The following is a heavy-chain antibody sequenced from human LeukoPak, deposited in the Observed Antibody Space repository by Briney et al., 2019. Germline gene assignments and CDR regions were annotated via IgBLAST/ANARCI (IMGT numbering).Heavy chain of an antibody. V-gene: IGHV4-59*01. CDR1: GGSISSYY. J-gene: IGHJ6*02. CDR2: IYYSGST. D-gene: IGHD6-19*01. CDR3: ARAGYSSGWATHPDYYYGMDV. Sequence: PSETLSLTCTVSGGSISSYYWSWIRQPPGKGLEWIGYIYYSGSTNYNPSLKSRVTISVDTSKNQFSLKLSSVTAADTAVYYCARAGYSSGWATHPDYYYGMDVWGQGTTVTVSS.